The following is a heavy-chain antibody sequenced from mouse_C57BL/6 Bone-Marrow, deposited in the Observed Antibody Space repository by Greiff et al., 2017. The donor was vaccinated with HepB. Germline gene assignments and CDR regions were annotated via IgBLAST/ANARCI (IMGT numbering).Heavy chain of an antibody. V-gene: IGHV2-2*01. CDR3: ARNDYGSSYYFDY. CDR1: GFSLTSYG. Sequence: QVQLQQSGPGLVQPSQILSITCTVSGFSLTSYGVHWVRQSPGKGLEWLGVIWSGGSTDYNAAFISRLSISKDNSKSQVFFKMNSLQADDTAIYYCARNDYGSSYYFDYWGQGTTLTVSS. D-gene: IGHD1-1*01. J-gene: IGHJ2*01. CDR2: IWSGGST.